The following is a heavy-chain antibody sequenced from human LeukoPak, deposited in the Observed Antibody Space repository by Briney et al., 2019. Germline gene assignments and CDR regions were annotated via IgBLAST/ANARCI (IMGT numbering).Heavy chain of an antibody. V-gene: IGHV3-21*01. CDR3: AKDLLTSIWGLYYYYYGMDV. J-gene: IGHJ6*02. D-gene: IGHD3-10*01. CDR1: GFTFSSYS. Sequence: GGSLRLSCAASGFTFSSYSMNWVRQAPGKGLEWVSSISSSSSYIYYADSVKGRFTISRDNAKNTLYLQMNSLRAEDTAVYSCAKDLLTSIWGLYYYYYGMDVWGQGTTVTVSS. CDR2: ISSSSSYI.